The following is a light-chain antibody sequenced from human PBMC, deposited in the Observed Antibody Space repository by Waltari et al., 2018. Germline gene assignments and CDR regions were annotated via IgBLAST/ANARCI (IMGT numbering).Light chain of an antibody. CDR3: QETNTFPIT. CDR1: QDISNQ. V-gene: IGKV1D-12*01. Sequence: DIQMTQSPSSVSASVRDTVTITCRASQDISNQLTWYQQKPGKAPKFLIYDASTLESGVPSRFSGSGSGTDFTLTVRSLQPEDFATYYCQETNTFPITFGQGTRLEI. J-gene: IGKJ5*01. CDR2: DAS.